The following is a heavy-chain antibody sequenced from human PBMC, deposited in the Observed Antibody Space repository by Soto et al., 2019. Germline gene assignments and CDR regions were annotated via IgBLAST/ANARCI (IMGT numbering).Heavy chain of an antibody. CDR3: AGEVYSRWHNWFDP. D-gene: IGHD6-13*01. J-gene: IGHJ5*02. V-gene: IGHV3-21*01. Sequence: GGSLRLSCAASGFTFSSYSMNWVRQAPGKGLEWVSSISSSSSYIYYADSVKGRFTISRDNAKNSLYLQMNSLRAEDTAVYYCAGEVYSRWHNWFDPWGQGTLVTVSS. CDR2: ISSSSSYI. CDR1: GFTFSSYS.